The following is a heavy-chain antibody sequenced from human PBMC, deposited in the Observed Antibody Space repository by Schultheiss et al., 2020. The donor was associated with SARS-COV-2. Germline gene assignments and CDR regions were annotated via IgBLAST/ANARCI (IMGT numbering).Heavy chain of an antibody. CDR3: ARDSEVAAGIDY. CDR1: GFTFSSYA. Sequence: GGSLRLSCAASGFTFSSYAMHWVRQAPGKGLEWVAVISYDGSNKYYADSVKGRFTISRDNSKYTLYLQMNSLRAEDTAVYYCARDSEVAAGIDYWGQGTLVTVSS. D-gene: IGHD6-13*01. CDR2: ISYDGSNK. V-gene: IGHV3-30-3*01. J-gene: IGHJ4*02.